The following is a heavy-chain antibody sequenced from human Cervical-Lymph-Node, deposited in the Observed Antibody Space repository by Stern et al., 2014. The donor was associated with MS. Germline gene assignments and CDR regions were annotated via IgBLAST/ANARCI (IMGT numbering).Heavy chain of an antibody. D-gene: IGHD5-12*01. CDR1: GGSISSSSYY. V-gene: IGHV4-39*01. Sequence: QLVESGPGLVKPSETLSLTCTVSGGSISSSSYYWGWIRQPPGKGLEWIGSIYYSGSTYYNPSLKSRVTISVDTSKTQFSLKLSSVTAADTAVYYCAGSDYSGYDIPPYDENLWGQGTLVTVSS. CDR3: AGSDYSGYDIPPYDENL. J-gene: IGHJ5*02. CDR2: IYYSGST.